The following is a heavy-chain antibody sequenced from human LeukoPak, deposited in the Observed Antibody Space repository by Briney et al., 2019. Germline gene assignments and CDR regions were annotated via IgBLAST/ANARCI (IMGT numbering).Heavy chain of an antibody. CDR1: GFTFSSNY. Sequence: GGSLRLSCVVSGFTFSSNYMSWVRQAPGKGLEWVSIIYSGGSTYYSDSVKGRFTISRDNSKNTVYLQMNSLRAEDTAVYYCARANSATTPGVDHWGQGTLVTVSS. CDR2: IYSGGST. J-gene: IGHJ5*02. D-gene: IGHD7-27*01. CDR3: ARANSATTPGVDH. V-gene: IGHV3-53*01.